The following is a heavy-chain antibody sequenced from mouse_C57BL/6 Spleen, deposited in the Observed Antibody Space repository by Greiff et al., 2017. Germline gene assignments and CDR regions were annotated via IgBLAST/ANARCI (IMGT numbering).Heavy chain of an antibody. V-gene: IGHV1-61*01. CDR2: IYPSDSET. CDR1: GYTFTSYW. D-gene: IGHD1-1*01. Sequence: QVQLQQPGAELVRPGSSVKLSCKASGYTFTSYWMDWVKQRPGQGLEWIGNIYPSDSETHYNHKFKDKATLTVDKSSSTAYMQLSSLTSEDSAVYYCATHLRGFAMGDWGQGATVTVAS. J-gene: IGHJ4*01. CDR3: ATHLRGFAMGD.